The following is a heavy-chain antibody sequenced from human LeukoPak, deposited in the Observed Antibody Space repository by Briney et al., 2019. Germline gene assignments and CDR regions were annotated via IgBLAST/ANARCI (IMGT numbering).Heavy chain of an antibody. V-gene: IGHV4-39*07. J-gene: IGHJ4*02. CDR1: GGSISSSSYY. CDR3: ARDGGYGDFDY. D-gene: IGHD5-12*01. Sequence: SETLSLTCTVSGGSISSSSYYWGWLRQPPGKGLEWIGSIYYSGSTYYNPSLKSRVTISVDTSKNQFSLKLSSVTAADTAVYYCARDGGYGDFDYWGQGTLVTVSS. CDR2: IYYSGST.